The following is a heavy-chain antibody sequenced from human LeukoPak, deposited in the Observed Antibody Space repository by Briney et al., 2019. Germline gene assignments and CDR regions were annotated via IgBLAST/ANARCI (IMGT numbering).Heavy chain of an antibody. Sequence: GGSLRLSCAASGFTFSSYWMTWVRQAPGRGLEWVANIKRDGSDTHYLDSLKGRFTISRDNAKSSLSLQMNSLRAEDTAVYYCASQSFGRFDPWGQGTRVTVSS. CDR1: GFTFSSYW. J-gene: IGHJ5*02. CDR2: IKRDGSDT. CDR3: ASQSFGRFDP. V-gene: IGHV3-7*02. D-gene: IGHD3-16*01.